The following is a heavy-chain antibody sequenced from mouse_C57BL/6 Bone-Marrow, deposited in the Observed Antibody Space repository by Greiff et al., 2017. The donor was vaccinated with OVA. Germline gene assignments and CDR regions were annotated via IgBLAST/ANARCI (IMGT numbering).Heavy chain of an antibody. V-gene: IGHV1-82*01. D-gene: IGHD2-4*01. CDR3: ARGPITRGGY. CDR2: IYPGDGDT. J-gene: IGHJ4*01. CDR1: GYAFSSSW. Sequence: VQRVESGPELVKPGASVKISCKASGYAFSSSWMNWVKQRPGKGLEWIGRIYPGDGDTNYNGKFKGKATLTADKSSSTAYIQLSSLTSEDSAVYFCARGPITRGGYWGQGTSVTVSS.